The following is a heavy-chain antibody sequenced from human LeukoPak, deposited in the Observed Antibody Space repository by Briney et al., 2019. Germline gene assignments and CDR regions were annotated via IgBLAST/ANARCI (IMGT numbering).Heavy chain of an antibody. V-gene: IGHV4-39*07. Sequence: SETLSLTCTVSGGSIGSSGYYWGWIRQPPGKGLEWIGSIYYSGSTYYNPSLKSRVTISVDTSKNQFSLKLSSVTAADTAVYYCASGGGYSYGFDYWGQGTLVTVSS. J-gene: IGHJ4*02. D-gene: IGHD5-18*01. CDR3: ASGGGYSYGFDY. CDR2: IYYSGST. CDR1: GGSIGSSGYY.